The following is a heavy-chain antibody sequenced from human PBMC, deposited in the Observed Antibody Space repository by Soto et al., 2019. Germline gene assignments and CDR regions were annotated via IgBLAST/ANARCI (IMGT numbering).Heavy chain of an antibody. J-gene: IGHJ4*02. Sequence: PGGSLRLSCAASGFTFSSYAMHWVRQAPGKGLEWVAVISYDGSNKYYADSVKGRFTISRDNSKNTLYLQMNSLRAEDTAVYYCAKVGDDYAPWGDYWGQGTLVTAPQ. CDR3: AKVGDDYAPWGDY. CDR2: ISYDGSNK. D-gene: IGHD4-17*01. CDR1: GFTFSSYA. V-gene: IGHV3-30-3*01.